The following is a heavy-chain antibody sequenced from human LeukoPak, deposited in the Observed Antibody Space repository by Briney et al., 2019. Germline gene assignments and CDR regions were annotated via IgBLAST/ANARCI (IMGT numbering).Heavy chain of an antibody. CDR1: SGSITSSSYY. CDR2: IYHSGST. J-gene: IGHJ4*02. CDR3: ARHFSDYDILTGPIRYYFDY. Sequence: SETLSLTCTVSSGSITSSSYYWGCIRQPPGKDLECIGSIYHSGSTYYNPSLKSRVTISVDTSKNQFSLKLSSVTAADTAVYYCARHFSDYDILTGPIRYYFDYWGQGTLVTVSS. V-gene: IGHV4-39*01. D-gene: IGHD3-9*01.